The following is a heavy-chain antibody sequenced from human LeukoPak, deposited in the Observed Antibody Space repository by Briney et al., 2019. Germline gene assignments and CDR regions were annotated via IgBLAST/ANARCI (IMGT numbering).Heavy chain of an antibody. D-gene: IGHD1-1*01. V-gene: IGHV1-69*13. CDR2: VIPIFGTA. Sequence: SVKVSCKASGGTFSSYAISWGRQAPGQGLEWMGGVIPIFGTANYAQKFQGRVTITADESTSTAYMEMSSLRSEDTAVYYCASWRRYNWNDEFDYWGQGTLVTVSS. CDR3: ASWRRYNWNDEFDY. J-gene: IGHJ4*02. CDR1: GGTFSSYA.